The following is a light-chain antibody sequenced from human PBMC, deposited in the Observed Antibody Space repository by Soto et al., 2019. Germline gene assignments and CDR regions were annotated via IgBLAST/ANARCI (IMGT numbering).Light chain of an antibody. CDR2: AAS. CDR1: QSITRY. V-gene: IGKV1-39*01. CDR3: QQSHSPT. Sequence: DLRMTQSPSSLSASVGDRVTLTCRASQSITRYLNWYQQKPGKAPKLLIYAASTLQSGVPSRFSGGGFGTDFTLTISSLQPEDFATYYCQQSHSPTFGQGTKLEIK. J-gene: IGKJ2*01.